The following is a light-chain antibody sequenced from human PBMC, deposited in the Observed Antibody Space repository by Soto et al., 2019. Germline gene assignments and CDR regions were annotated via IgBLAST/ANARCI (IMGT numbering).Light chain of an antibody. Sequence: IQMTQSPSSLSASVVDRVTITCRASQTISSWLAWYQQKPGKAPKLLIYKASTLKSGVPSRFSGSGSGTEFTLTISSLQPDDFATYYCQQTYSNPGTLGQETKVDI. V-gene: IGKV1-5*03. J-gene: IGKJ1*01. CDR2: KAS. CDR1: QTISSW. CDR3: QQTYSNPGT.